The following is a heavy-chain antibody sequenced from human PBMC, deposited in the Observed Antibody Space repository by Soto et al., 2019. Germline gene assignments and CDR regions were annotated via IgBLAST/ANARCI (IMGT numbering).Heavy chain of an antibody. V-gene: IGHV1-69*08. Sequence: QVQLVQSGAEVKKPGSSVKVSCKASGGTFSSYTISWVRQAPGQGLEWMGRIIPILGIANYAQKFQGRVTITADKSTSTAYMELSSLRSEDTAVYYCARDESSGPSHWFDPWGQGTLVTVSS. D-gene: IGHD6-19*01. J-gene: IGHJ5*02. CDR3: ARDESSGPSHWFDP. CDR1: GGTFSSYT. CDR2: IIPILGIA.